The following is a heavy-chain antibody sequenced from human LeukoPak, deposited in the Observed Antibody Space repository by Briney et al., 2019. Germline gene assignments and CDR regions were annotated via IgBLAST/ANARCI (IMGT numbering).Heavy chain of an antibody. CDR3: ARSSGYLPFQH. J-gene: IGHJ1*01. V-gene: IGHV4-34*01. Sequence: SETLSLTCAVYGGSFSGYYWSWIRQPPGKGLEWIGEINHSGSTNYNPSLKSRVTISVDTSKNQFSLKLSSVTAADTAVYYCARSSGYLPFQHWGQGTLVTVSS. CDR1: GGSFSGYY. CDR2: INHSGST. D-gene: IGHD3-22*01.